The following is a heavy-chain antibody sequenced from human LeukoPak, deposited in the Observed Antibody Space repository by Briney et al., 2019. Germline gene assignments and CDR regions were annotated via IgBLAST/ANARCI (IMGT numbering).Heavy chain of an antibody. J-gene: IGHJ4*02. CDR1: GYTFTSYY. CDR3: ATTTNDYGEFDY. V-gene: IGHV1-46*03. Sequence: ASVKVSCKASGYTFTSYYMHWVRQAPGQGLEWMGIINPSGGSTSYAQKFQGRVTMTRDTSTSTVYMELSSLRSEDTAVYYCATTTNDYGEFDYWGQGTLVTVSS. D-gene: IGHD4-17*01. CDR2: INPSGGST.